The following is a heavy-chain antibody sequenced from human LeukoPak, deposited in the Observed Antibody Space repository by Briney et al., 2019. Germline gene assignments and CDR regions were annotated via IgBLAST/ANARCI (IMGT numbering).Heavy chain of an antibody. CDR3: ARERGSSGWATFDY. CDR1: GFSVSSKY. V-gene: IGHV3-66*01. Sequence: GGSLRLSCAASGFSVSSKYMGWVRQAPGRGLEWVSVIFSGGGAYYADSVKGRFTVSRNYSKNTMSLHMHSLRAEDTAIYYCARERGSSGWATFDYWGQGTLVTVSS. CDR2: IFSGGGA. J-gene: IGHJ4*02. D-gene: IGHD6-19*01.